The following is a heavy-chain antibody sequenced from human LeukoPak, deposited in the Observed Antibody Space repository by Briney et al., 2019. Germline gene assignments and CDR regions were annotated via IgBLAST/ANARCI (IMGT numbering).Heavy chain of an antibody. J-gene: IGHJ2*01. V-gene: IGHV4-59*01. CDR2: IYYSGST. CDR1: GGSISGYY. Sequence: SETLSLTCSVSGGSISGYYWSWNRQPPGKGLEWIGYIYYSGSTNYNPSLQSRVSISVDTSKNQCSLRLNSVTAADTAVYYCARVAGYSDWAWHLDLWGRGTLVTVSS. D-gene: IGHD4-11*01. CDR3: ARVAGYSDWAWHLDL.